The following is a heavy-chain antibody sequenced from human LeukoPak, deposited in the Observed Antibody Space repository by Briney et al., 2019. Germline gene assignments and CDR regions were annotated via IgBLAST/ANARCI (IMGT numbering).Heavy chain of an antibody. D-gene: IGHD3-9*01. CDR1: GYTFNNYG. Sequence: GASVKVSCKASGYTFNNYGISWVRQAARQGVEWMGWVTSYNCDTNYAKKFPGRVSMSTNTATSTDYMELRSLRFDDTAIYYCAKDWHILTGRNCFDPWGQGTLVTVSS. J-gene: IGHJ5*02. CDR2: VTSYNCDT. V-gene: IGHV1-18*01. CDR3: AKDWHILTGRNCFDP.